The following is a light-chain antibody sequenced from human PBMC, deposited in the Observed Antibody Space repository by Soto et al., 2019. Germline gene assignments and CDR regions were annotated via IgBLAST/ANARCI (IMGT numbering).Light chain of an antibody. J-gene: IGLJ1*01. V-gene: IGLV2-14*01. Sequence: ALTQPASLSWSLGQSISIACTEDSSDLTYNSVSWYQHHPHKAPKLIIYDVSYRPSGVSTRFSGSQSAGSASLTISGLQAEDEADYYCSSSTPTRGLVFGSGTKVTVL. CDR3: SSSTPTRGLV. CDR2: DVS. CDR1: SSDLTYNS.